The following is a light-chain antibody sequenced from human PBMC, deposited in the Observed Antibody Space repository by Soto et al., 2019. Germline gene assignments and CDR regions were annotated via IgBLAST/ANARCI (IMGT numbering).Light chain of an antibody. CDR3: QQLTNWHRLT. Sequence: DIVLTQSPATLSLSPGERATLSCRASQSISVYLAWFQQKPGQAPRLLIYDASNRATGIPVSFSGSGSGTDFTLTISRLEPEDCAGYYCQQLTNWHRLTFVGGTKVEIK. CDR1: QSISVY. CDR2: DAS. J-gene: IGKJ4*01. V-gene: IGKV3-11*01.